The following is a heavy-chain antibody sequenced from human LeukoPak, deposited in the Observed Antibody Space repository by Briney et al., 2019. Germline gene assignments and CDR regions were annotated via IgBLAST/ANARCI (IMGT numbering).Heavy chain of an antibody. CDR3: ASGPPRGKYYYMDV. CDR2: IGTASDT. CDR1: GFTYRSFD. V-gene: IGHV3-13*01. Sequence: GGSLRLSCAACGFTYRSFDMHWVRQPTGQGLEWVSTIGTASDTYYPGSVEGRFTLSRDNAKNSLYLQMNSLTAGDTAVYYCASGPPRGKYYYMDVWGKGTTVTVSS. J-gene: IGHJ6*03. D-gene: IGHD1-1*01.